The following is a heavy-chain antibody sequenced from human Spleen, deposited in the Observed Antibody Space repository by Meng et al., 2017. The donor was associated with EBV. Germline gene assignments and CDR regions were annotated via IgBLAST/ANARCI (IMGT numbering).Heavy chain of an antibody. D-gene: IGHD2-2*01. Sequence: QVQLGQSGAEVKKPGASVKVSCKASRYTFTGYYMHWVRQAPGQGLEWMGRINPNSGGTNYAQKFQGRVTMTRDTSISTAYMELSRLRSDDTAVYYCARDCSSTSCSVDYWGQGTLVTVSS. CDR1: RYTFTGYY. CDR2: INPNSGGT. J-gene: IGHJ4*02. V-gene: IGHV1-2*06. CDR3: ARDCSSTSCSVDY.